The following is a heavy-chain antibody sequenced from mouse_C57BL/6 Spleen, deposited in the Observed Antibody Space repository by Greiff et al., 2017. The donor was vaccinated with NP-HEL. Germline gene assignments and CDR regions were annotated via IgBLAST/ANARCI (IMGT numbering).Heavy chain of an antibody. CDR2: INPSSGYT. CDR3: AGELVLATPYAMDY. J-gene: IGHJ4*01. Sequence: VQLQQSGAELAKPGASVKLSCKASDYTFTSYWMHWVKQRPGQGLEWIGYINPSSGYTKYNQKFKDKATLTADKSSSTAYMQLSSLTYEDSAVYCCAGELVLATPYAMDYWGQGTSVTVSS. CDR1: DYTFTSYW. V-gene: IGHV1-7*01. D-gene: IGHD1-1*01.